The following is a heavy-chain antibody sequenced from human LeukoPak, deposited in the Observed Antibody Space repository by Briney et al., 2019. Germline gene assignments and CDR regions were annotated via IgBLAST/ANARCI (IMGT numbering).Heavy chain of an antibody. J-gene: IGHJ4*02. CDR2: IYYSGTT. CDR3: ASGRPLGFDY. V-gene: IGHV4-59*01. D-gene: IGHD1-26*01. Sequence: SETLSLTCTVSGDSISSYYWTWIRQPPGKGLEWIGYIYYSGTTNYNPSLKSRVTISVDTSKNQFSLKLSSVTAADTAVYYCASGRPLGFDYWGQGTLVTVAS. CDR1: GDSISSYY.